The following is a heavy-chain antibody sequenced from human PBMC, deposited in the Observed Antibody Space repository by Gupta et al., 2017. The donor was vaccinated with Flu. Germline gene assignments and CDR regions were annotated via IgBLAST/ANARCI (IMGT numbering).Heavy chain of an antibody. V-gene: IGHV3-23*01. CDR1: YV. Sequence: YVMTWVRQAPEKGLEWVSGISGSAFSTYYTDSVKGRFTISRDNSKNTVYLQMNSLRAEDTAIYYCAKASLMYSSNGWYLEYWGQGTLVTVSS. D-gene: IGHD6-19*01. CDR2: ISGSAFST. J-gene: IGHJ4*02. CDR3: AKASLMYSSNGWYLEY.